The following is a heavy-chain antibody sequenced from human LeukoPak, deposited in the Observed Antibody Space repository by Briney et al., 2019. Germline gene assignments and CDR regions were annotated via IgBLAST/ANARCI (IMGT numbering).Heavy chain of an antibody. Sequence: PGGSLRLSCAASGFTFSDYYMSWVRQAPGKGLKWVSAISGSGGSTYYADSVKGRFTISRANSKNTLYLQMNSLRAEDTAVYYCAARGYSYGHKAYYYYYYYMDVWGKGTTVTVSS. V-gene: IGHV3-23*01. J-gene: IGHJ6*03. D-gene: IGHD5-18*01. CDR3: AARGYSYGHKAYYYYYYYMDV. CDR2: ISGSGGST. CDR1: GFTFSDYY.